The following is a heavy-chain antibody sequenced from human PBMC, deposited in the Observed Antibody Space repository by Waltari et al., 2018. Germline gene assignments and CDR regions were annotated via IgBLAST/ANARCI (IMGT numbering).Heavy chain of an antibody. D-gene: IGHD5-12*01. J-gene: IGHJ4*02. CDR3: AKVIGYSGYDPYDY. CDR2: IYSGGST. Sequence: EVQLLESGGGLVQPGGSLRLSCAASGFTFSGYAMSWVRRAPGKGLEWVSVIYSGGSTYYADSVKGRFTISRDNSKNTLYLQMNSLRAEDTAVYYCAKVIGYSGYDPYDYWGQGTLVTVSS. CDR1: GFTFSGYA. V-gene: IGHV3-23*03.